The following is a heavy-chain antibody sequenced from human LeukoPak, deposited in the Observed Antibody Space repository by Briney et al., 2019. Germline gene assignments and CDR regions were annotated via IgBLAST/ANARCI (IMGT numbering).Heavy chain of an antibody. V-gene: IGHV2-5*01. CDR2: IYWHDDK. D-gene: IGHD3-3*01. J-gene: IGHJ5*02. CDR1: GFSLSTSGVG. Sequence: SCPTLLNTTQTLTLTCTFSGFSLSTSGVGVGWIRQPPGKALEWLCLIYWHDDKRYSPSRKSRLTITKDTSKTQVVLTMTNMDPVDTATSYCAHRPRTIVGVITSAFDPWGQGTLVTVSS. CDR3: AHRPRTIVGVITSAFDP.